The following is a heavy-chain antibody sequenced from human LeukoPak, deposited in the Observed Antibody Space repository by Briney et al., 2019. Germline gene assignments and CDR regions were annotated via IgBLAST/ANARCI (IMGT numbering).Heavy chain of an antibody. D-gene: IGHD3-10*01. CDR3: AKDTVLLWFGELRLYFDY. V-gene: IGHV3-23*01. CDR2: ISGSGGST. J-gene: IGHJ4*02. CDR1: GFTFSSYA. Sequence: GGSLRLSCAASGFTFSSYAMSWVRQAPGKGLEWVSAISGSGGSTYYADSVKGRFTISRDNSKNTLYLQMNSLRAEDTAVYYCAKDTVLLWFGELRLYFDYWGQGTLVTVSS.